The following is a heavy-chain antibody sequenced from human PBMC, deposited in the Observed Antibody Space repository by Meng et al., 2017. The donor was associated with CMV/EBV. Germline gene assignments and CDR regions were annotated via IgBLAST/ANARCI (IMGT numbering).Heavy chain of an antibody. J-gene: IGHJ4*02. Sequence: SETLSLTCAVYGGSFSGYYWSWIRQPPGKGLEWIGEINHSGSTNYNPSLKSRVTISVDTSKNQFSLKLSSVTAADTAVYYCARASYGRSPFYYWGQGTLVT. D-gene: IGHD5-18*01. V-gene: IGHV4-34*01. CDR2: INHSGST. CDR1: GGSFSGYY. CDR3: ARASYGRSPFYY.